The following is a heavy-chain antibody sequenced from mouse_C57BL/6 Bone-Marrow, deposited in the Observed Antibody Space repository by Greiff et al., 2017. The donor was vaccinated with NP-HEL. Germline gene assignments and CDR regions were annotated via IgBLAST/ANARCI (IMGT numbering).Heavy chain of an antibody. V-gene: IGHV1-47*01. D-gene: IGHD2-1*01. CDR3: ARGGNYWYYFDY. CDR1: GYTFTTYP. J-gene: IGHJ2*01. CDR2: FHPYNDDT. Sequence: QVQLKESGAELVKPGASVKMSCKASGYTFTTYPIEWVKQNHGKSLEWIGNFHPYNDDTEYNEKFKNKATLTVEKSSSTVYLELSRLTSDDSSFYVGARGGNYWYYFDYWGQGTTLTVSS.